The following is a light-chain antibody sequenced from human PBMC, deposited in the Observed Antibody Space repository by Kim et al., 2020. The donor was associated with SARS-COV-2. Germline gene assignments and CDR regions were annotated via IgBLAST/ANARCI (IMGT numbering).Light chain of an antibody. CDR1: VSSY. Sequence: VSSYLAWYQQKSGQAPSRLIYEASTRATGIPPRFSGSGSGTDFTLTISSLEPEDFAVYYCQQRSNWPGTFGQGTKVDIK. CDR2: EAS. V-gene: IGKV3-11*01. J-gene: IGKJ1*01. CDR3: QQRSNWPGT.